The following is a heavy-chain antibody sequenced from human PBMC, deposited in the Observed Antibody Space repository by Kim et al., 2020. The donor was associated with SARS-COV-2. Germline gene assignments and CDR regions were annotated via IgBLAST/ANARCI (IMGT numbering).Heavy chain of an antibody. J-gene: IGHJ4*02. CDR1: GFTFSSYS. D-gene: IGHD1-26*01. CDR2: ISSSSSYI. CDR3: ASDLSGSYYGAFAY. Sequence: WGSLRLSCAASGFTFSSYSMNWVRQAPGKGLEWVSSISSSSSYIYYADSVTSRFTISRDNAKNSLYLQMNSLRAEDTSVYYCASDLSGSYYGAFAYWGQG. V-gene: IGHV3-21*01.